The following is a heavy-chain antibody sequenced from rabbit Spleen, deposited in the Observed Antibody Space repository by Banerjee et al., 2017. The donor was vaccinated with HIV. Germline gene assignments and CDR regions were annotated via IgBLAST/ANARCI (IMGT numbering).Heavy chain of an antibody. CDR2: IGTSGGST. Sequence: EQLEESGGGLVQPEGSLTLTCKASGVSFSDRDVMCWVRQAPGKGLEWIACIGTSGGSTYYASWAKGRFTISKTSSTTVTLQMTSLTAADTATYVCARGAYNYDWATDLWGPGTLVTVS. CDR1: GVSFSDRDV. J-gene: IGHJ4*01. V-gene: IGHV1S45*01. D-gene: IGHD6-1*01. CDR3: ARGAYNYDWATDL.